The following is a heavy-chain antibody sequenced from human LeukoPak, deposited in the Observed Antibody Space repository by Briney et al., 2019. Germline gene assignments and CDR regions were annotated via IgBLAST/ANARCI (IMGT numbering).Heavy chain of an antibody. J-gene: IGHJ3*02. CDR1: GYTFTSYG. V-gene: IGHV1-18*01. CDR2: ISAYNGNT. CDR3: ARGAYSGSFTDAFDI. Sequence: ASVKVSCKASGYTFTSYGISWVRQAPGQGLEWMGWISAYNGNTNYAQKLQGRVTMTTDTSTSTAYMELRSLRSDDTAVYYCARGAYSGSFTDAFDIWGQGTMVTVSS. D-gene: IGHD1-26*01.